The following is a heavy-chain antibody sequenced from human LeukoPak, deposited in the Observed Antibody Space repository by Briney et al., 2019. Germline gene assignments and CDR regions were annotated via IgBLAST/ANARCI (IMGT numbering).Heavy chain of an antibody. D-gene: IGHD6-6*01. J-gene: IGHJ4*02. CDR3: ARIGYSSSSLDY. Sequence: GGSLRLSCAASGFTISSYSMNWVRQAPGKGLEWVSSISSSSSYIYYADSVEGRFTISRDNPKNSLYLQMNSLRAEDTAVYYCARIGYSSSSLDYWGQGTLVTVSS. V-gene: IGHV3-21*01. CDR2: ISSSSSYI. CDR1: GFTISSYS.